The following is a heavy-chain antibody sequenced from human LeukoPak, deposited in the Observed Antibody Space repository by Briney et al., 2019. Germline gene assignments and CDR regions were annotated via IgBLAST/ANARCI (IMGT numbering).Heavy chain of an antibody. CDR1: GFTFSSYG. D-gene: IGHD2-2*01. CDR2: ISYDGSNK. V-gene: IGHV3-30*03. J-gene: IGHJ3*02. Sequence: GGSLRLSCAASGFTFSSYGMHWVRQAPGKGLEWVAVISYDGSNKYYADSVKGRFTISRDNSKNTLYLQMNSLRAEDTAVYYCARGMRPHSVPTTNCSSTSCASGAFDIWGQGTMVTVSS. CDR3: ARGMRPHSVPTTNCSSTSCASGAFDI.